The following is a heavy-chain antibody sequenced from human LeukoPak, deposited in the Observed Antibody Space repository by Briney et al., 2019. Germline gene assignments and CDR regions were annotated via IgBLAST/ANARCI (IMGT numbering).Heavy chain of an antibody. Sequence: QSGGSLRLSCAASGFTFSSYGMHWVRQAPGKGLEWVAVISYDGSNKYCADSVKGRFTISRDNSKNTLYLQMNSLRAEDTAVYYCAKGAPGYSSGWYFDYWGQGTLVTVSS. D-gene: IGHD6-19*01. J-gene: IGHJ4*02. CDR2: ISYDGSNK. CDR1: GFTFSSYG. CDR3: AKGAPGYSSGWYFDY. V-gene: IGHV3-30*18.